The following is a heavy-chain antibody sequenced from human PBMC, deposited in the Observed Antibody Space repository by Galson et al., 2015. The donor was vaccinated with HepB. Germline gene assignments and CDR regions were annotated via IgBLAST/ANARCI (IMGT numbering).Heavy chain of an antibody. CDR1: GFTFSSYA. CDR3: AKVCLIYVVVGGGMDV. Sequence: SLRLSCAASGFTFSSYAMSWVRQAPGKGLEWVSAISGSGGSTYYADSVKGRFTISRDNSKNTLYLQMNSLRAEDTAVYYCAKVCLIYVVVGGGMDVWGQGTTVTVSS. CDR2: ISGSGGST. V-gene: IGHV3-23*01. J-gene: IGHJ6*02. D-gene: IGHD2-15*01.